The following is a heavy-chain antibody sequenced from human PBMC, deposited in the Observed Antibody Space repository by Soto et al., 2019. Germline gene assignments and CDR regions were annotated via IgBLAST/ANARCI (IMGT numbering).Heavy chain of an antibody. V-gene: IGHV4-59*08. J-gene: IGHJ4*01. CDR2: IYYTGTT. CDR3: ARIGGYYQAFDY. Sequence: SETLSLTCTVSDSPISSYYWGWFRQPPGLGLEWVGYIYYTGTTTYNPSLRSRVAISLDASKSQFSLNLTSVTAADTAVYFCARIGGYYQAFDYWGSGALVTV. D-gene: IGHD3-22*01. CDR1: DSPISSYY.